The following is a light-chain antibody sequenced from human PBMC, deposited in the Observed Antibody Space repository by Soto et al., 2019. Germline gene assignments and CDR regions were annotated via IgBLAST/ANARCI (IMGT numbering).Light chain of an antibody. CDR2: DVS. CDR3: CSYAGSYNHYV. J-gene: IGLJ1*01. Sequence: QSALTQPRSVSGSPGQSVTISCTGTSGDVGGYNYVSWYQEHPGKAPKLMIYDVSKRPSGVPDRFSGSKSGNTASLTISGLQAEDEAEYYCCSYAGSYNHYVFGTGTKVTVL. CDR1: SGDVGGYNY. V-gene: IGLV2-11*01.